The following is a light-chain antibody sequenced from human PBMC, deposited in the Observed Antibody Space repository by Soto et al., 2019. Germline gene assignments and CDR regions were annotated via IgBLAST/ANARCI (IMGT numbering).Light chain of an antibody. J-gene: IGLJ1*01. CDR1: SSDVGGYNY. CDR3: SSCTNTITRYA. CDR2: EVS. V-gene: IGLV2-14*01. Sequence: QSALTQPASVSGSPGQAITISCTGTSSDVGGYNYVSWFQHHPGKAPKLIIYEVSYRPSGVSARFSGSKSVDTASLTISGLQAEDEADYYCSSCTNTITRYAFGTGTKLTVL.